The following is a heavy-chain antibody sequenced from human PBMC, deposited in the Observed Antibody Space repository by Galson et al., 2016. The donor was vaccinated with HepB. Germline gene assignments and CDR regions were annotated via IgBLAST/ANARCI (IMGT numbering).Heavy chain of an antibody. D-gene: IGHD6-13*01. CDR3: VRGGHRSSWPHFDY. CDR2: ISWNSGSL. CDR1: GFTFDDYA. J-gene: IGHJ4*02. V-gene: IGHV3-9*01. Sequence: SLRLSCAASGFTFDDYAMHWVRQAPGKGLEWVSGISWNSGSLGDAEAVKGRFTISRDNAKRSLYMQMDSLRPEDTALYYCVRGGHRSSWPHFDYWGQGTLVTVSS.